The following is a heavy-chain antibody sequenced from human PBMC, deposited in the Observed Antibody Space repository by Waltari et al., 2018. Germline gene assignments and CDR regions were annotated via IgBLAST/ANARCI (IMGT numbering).Heavy chain of an antibody. CDR3: AKSLSIAARTTDYYYYGMDV. V-gene: IGHV3-23*04. CDR1: GFTFSSYA. Sequence: EVQLVESGGGLVQPGGSLRLSCAASGFTFSSYAMSWVRQAPGKGLEWVSAISGSGGSTYYADSVKGRFTISRDNSKNTLYLQMNSLRAEDTAVYYCAKSLSIAARTTDYYYYGMDVWGQGTTVTVSS. D-gene: IGHD6-6*01. J-gene: IGHJ6*02. CDR2: ISGSGGST.